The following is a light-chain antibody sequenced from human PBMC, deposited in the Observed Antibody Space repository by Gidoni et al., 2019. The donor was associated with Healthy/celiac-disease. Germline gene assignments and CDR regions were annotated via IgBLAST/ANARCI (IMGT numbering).Light chain of an antibody. V-gene: IGLV2-8*01. J-gene: IGLJ1*01. CDR2: EVS. CDR1: SSDVGGYNY. Sequence: QSALPKPPSASGSPGQSVTISCTGTSSDVGGYNYVSWYQQHPGKAPKLMIYEVSKLPSGVPDRFSGSKSGNTASLTVSGLQAEDEADYYCSSYAGSPYVFGTGTKVTVL. CDR3: SSYAGSPYV.